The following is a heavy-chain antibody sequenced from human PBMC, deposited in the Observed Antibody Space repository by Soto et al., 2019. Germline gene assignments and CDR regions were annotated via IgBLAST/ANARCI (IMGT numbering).Heavy chain of an antibody. CDR3: ARDLRGYSNWFHP. CDR1: GYTFNDFY. V-gene: IGHV1-2*02. CDR2: INPNYGDT. Sequence: QVQLVQSGAEVKKPGASVKVSCKTSGYTFNDFYIHWVRQAPGKGLEWLGWINPNYGDTHYAQRFQGRVTLIADTSINTAYMQLSSLAPGDTAIYYCARDLRGYSNWFHPWGQGTLVTVSS. J-gene: IGHJ5*02. D-gene: IGHD5-18*01.